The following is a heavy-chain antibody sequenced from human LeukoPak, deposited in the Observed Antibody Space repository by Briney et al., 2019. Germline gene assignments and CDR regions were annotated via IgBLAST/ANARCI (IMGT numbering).Heavy chain of an antibody. V-gene: IGHV3-48*02. Sequence: PGGSLRLSCAASGFIFSTYGLHWVRQVPGKGLEWVSTVSDSRDVHYSDSVKGRFTISRDNARNSLYLQMNSLRDEDTAVYYCTRDGLHTAHFDYWGQGTLVTVSS. D-gene: IGHD5-18*01. J-gene: IGHJ4*02. CDR3: TRDGLHTAHFDY. CDR1: GFIFSTYG. CDR2: VSDSRDV.